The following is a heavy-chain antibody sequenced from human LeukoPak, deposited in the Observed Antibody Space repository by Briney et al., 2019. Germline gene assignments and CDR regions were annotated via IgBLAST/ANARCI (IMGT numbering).Heavy chain of an antibody. CDR1: GFTFSTYT. CDR3: ARDPAPGDN. D-gene: IGHD3-10*01. CDR2: ITSSSSS. V-gene: IGHV3-21*06. Sequence: GGSPRLSCAASGFTFSTYTMNWVRQAPGKGLEWVSSITSSSSSYYADSVQGRFTISRDNAKNSLYLQMNSLRVEDTAVYYCARDPAPGDNWGQGTLVTVSS. J-gene: IGHJ4*02.